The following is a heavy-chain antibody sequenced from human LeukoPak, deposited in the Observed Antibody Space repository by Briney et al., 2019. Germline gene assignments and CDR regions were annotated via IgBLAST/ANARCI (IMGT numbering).Heavy chain of an antibody. D-gene: IGHD3-10*01. Sequence: KPGGSLRLSCTASGFTFIDYYMSWIRQAPGKGLEWVSYMSGTGLTIYYADSGKGRFTISRDNAKNSLYLQMNSLRAEDTAVYYCARNSGGMDVWGQGTTVTVSS. V-gene: IGHV3-11*01. CDR3: ARNSGGMDV. J-gene: IGHJ6*02. CDR1: GFTFIDYY. CDR2: MSGTGLTI.